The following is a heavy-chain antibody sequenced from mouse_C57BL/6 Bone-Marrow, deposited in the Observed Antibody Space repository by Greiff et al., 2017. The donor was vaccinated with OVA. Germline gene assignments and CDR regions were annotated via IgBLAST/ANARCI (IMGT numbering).Heavy chain of an antibody. V-gene: IGHV1-82*01. Sequence: VQLQQSGPELVKPGASVKISCKASGYAFSSSWMNWVKQRPGKGLEWIGRIYPGDGDTNYNGKFKGKATLTADKSSSTAYMQLSSLTSEDSAVYFCARSPITTGWYFDVWGTGTTVTVSS. J-gene: IGHJ1*03. CDR1: GYAFSSSW. CDR2: IYPGDGDT. CDR3: ARSPITTGWYFDV. D-gene: IGHD1-1*01.